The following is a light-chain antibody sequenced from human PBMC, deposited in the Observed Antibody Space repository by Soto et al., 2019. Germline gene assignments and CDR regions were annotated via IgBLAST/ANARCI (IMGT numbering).Light chain of an antibody. Sequence: EIVLTQSPDTLSLSPGERATLSCRASQSVDNYLAWYQQRPGQAPRLLIYDASNRASGIPARFSGSGSGTDFTLTISSLEPEDFAVYYCQQYGTAPPRYTFGQGTKLEIK. CDR3: QQYGTAPPRYT. J-gene: IGKJ2*01. V-gene: IGKV3-11*01. CDR2: DAS. CDR1: QSVDNY.